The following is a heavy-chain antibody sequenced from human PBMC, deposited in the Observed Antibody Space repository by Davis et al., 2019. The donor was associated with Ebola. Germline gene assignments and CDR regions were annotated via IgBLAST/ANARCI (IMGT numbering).Heavy chain of an antibody. J-gene: IGHJ6*02. CDR1: GFTFSSYA. V-gene: IGHV3-30-3*01. CDR2: ISYDGSNK. Sequence: PGGSLRLSCAASGFTFSSYAMHWVRQAPGKGLEWVAVISYDGSNKYYADSVKGRFTISRDNSKNTLYLQMNSLRAEDTAVYYCAREVTTPGGLDVWGQGTTVTVSS. D-gene: IGHD3-22*01. CDR3: AREVTTPGGLDV.